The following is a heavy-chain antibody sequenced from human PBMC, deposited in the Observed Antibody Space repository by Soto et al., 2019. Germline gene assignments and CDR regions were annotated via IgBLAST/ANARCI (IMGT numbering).Heavy chain of an antibody. D-gene: IGHD3-22*01. CDR1: GYTFTSYD. Sequence: ASVKVSCKASGYTFTSYDINWVRQATGQGLEWMGWMNPNSGNTGYAQKFQGRVTMTRNTSISTAYMELSSLRSEDTAVYYCAREYYYDSSGYYYYYGMDVWGQGTTVTVSS. CDR2: MNPNSGNT. V-gene: IGHV1-8*01. CDR3: AREYYYDSSGYYYYYGMDV. J-gene: IGHJ6*02.